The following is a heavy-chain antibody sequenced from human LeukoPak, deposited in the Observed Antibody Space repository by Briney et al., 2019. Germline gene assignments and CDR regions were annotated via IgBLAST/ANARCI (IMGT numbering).Heavy chain of an antibody. Sequence: PGGSLRLSCAASGFTFSSYAMSWVRQAPGKWLEWVSAISGSGGSTYYADSVKGRFTISRDNSKNTLYLQMNSLRAEDTAVYYCAKDRYYYDSSGYPVFDYWGQGTLVTVSS. CDR1: GFTFSSYA. V-gene: IGHV3-23*01. CDR3: AKDRYYYDSSGYPVFDY. J-gene: IGHJ4*02. D-gene: IGHD3-22*01. CDR2: ISGSGGST.